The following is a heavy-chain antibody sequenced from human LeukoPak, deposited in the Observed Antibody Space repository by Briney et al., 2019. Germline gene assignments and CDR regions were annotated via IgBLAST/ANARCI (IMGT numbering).Heavy chain of an antibody. J-gene: IGHJ4*02. V-gene: IGHV4-39*01. CDR2: VYYTGAT. CDR1: GDSITNTIYY. D-gene: IGHD5-12*01. Sequence: SETLSRNCSVSGDSITNTIYYWAWVRQPPGKGLEWIGTVYYTGATFYKPSLKSRVTVSADTSRNQFSLSLRSVTAADAAVYYCATIRRYGGNPAYYFDDWGQGTLVTVSS. CDR3: ATIRRYGGNPAYYFDD.